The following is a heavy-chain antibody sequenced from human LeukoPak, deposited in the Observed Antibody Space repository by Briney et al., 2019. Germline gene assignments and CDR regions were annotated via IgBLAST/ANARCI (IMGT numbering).Heavy chain of an antibody. V-gene: IGHV3-30*18. CDR2: ISYDGSNK. D-gene: IGHD6-25*01. J-gene: IGHJ5*02. CDR3: AKDRTAPWFDP. Sequence: GGSLRLSCAASGFTFSSYGMHWVRQAPGKGLEWVAVISYDGSNKYYADSVKGRFTISRDNSKNTLYLQMNSLRAEDTAVYYCAKDRTAPWFDPWGQGTLVTVSS. CDR1: GFTFSSYG.